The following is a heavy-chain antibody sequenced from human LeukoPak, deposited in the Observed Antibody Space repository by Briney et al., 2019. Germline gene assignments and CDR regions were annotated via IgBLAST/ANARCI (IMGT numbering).Heavy chain of an antibody. V-gene: IGHV1-8*01. D-gene: IGHD3-3*01. CDR1: GYTFTSYD. Sequence: ASVKVSCKASGYTFTSYDINWVRQATGQGLEWMGWMNPNSGNTGYAQKFQGRVTMTRNTSISTAYMKLSSLRSEDTAVYYCARADFWSGYDAFDIWGQGTMVTVSS. J-gene: IGHJ3*02. CDR2: MNPNSGNT. CDR3: ARADFWSGYDAFDI.